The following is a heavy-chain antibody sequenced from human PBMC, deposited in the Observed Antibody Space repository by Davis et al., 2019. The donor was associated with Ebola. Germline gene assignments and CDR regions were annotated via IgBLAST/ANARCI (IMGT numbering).Heavy chain of an antibody. V-gene: IGHV1-69*13. D-gene: IGHD3-16*01. CDR1: GGTFSSYA. CDR2: IIPIFGTA. CDR3: ARDMKGAYYFDY. J-gene: IGHJ4*02. Sequence: SVKVSCKASGGTFSSYAISWVRQAPGQGLEWMGGIIPIFGTANYAQKFQGRVTITADESTSTAYMELSSLRSEDTAVYYCARDMKGAYYFDYWGQGTLVTVSS.